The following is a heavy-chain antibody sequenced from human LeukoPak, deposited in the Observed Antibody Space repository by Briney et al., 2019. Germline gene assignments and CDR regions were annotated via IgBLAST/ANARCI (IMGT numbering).Heavy chain of an antibody. V-gene: IGHV4-59*01. CDR1: GGSISSYY. Sequence: SETLSLTCTVSGGSISSYYWSWIRQPPGKGLEWIGYIYYSGSTNYNPSLKSRVTISVDTSKNQFSLKLSSVTAADTAVYYCARVVRTVTMVRGVKHLDNWFDPWGQGTLVTVSS. CDR2: IYYSGST. J-gene: IGHJ5*02. CDR3: ARVVRTVTMVRGVKHLDNWFDP. D-gene: IGHD3-10*01.